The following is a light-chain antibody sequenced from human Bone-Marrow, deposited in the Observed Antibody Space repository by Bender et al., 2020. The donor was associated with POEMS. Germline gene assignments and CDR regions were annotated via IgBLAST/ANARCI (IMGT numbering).Light chain of an antibody. J-gene: IGLJ3*02. V-gene: IGLV2-23*01. CDR3: AAWDNSLNGWL. CDR2: EDS. Sequence: QSALTQPASVSGSPGQSITISCTGTSSDVGSYTLVSWYQQHPGKAPRFLIYEDSKRPSGVSNRFSGSKSGDTASLTISGLQAEDEADYYCAAWDNSLNGWLFGGGTKLTVL. CDR1: SSDVGSYTL.